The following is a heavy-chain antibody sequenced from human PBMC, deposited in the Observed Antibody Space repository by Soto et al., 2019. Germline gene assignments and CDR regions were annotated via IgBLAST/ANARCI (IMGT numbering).Heavy chain of an antibody. Sequence: SETLSLTCTVSGDSVTSGYYYWSWLPQPPGKGLERIGYIYYSGNTNYSPSLKSRVAISLDTSHNQFSMKLSSVTAADTAVYFWARIPVDTYMTYWFDPWGQGTLVTVSS. D-gene: IGHD5-18*01. J-gene: IGHJ5*01. V-gene: IGHV4-61*01. CDR2: IYYSGNT. CDR3: ARIPVDTYMTYWFDP. CDR1: GDSVTSGYYY.